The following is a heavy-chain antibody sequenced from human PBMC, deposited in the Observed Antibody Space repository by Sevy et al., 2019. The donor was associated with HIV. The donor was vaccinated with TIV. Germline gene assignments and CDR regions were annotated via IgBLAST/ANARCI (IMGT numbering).Heavy chain of an antibody. CDR3: ARFYDSSGHFPSDY. J-gene: IGHJ4*02. CDR2: IYPGDSET. Sequence: GESLKISCKGSGYSFTNYWIAWVRQMPGKGLEWMGIIYPGDSETRYSPSFQGQVTISADKSISTAYLHWSSLEASDTAMYYCARFYDSSGHFPSDYWGQGTLVTVSS. D-gene: IGHD3-22*01. V-gene: IGHV5-51*01. CDR1: GYSFTNYW.